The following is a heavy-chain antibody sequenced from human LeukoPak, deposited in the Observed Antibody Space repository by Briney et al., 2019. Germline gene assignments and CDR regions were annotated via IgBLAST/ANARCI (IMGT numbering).Heavy chain of an antibody. Sequence: GGSLRLSCAASGFTFSPHAMHWVRQAPGKGLEYVSAISSNGGSTYYANSVKGRFTISRDNSKNTLYLQMGSLRAEDMAVYYCARGLGPGYSSGWYLGDAFDIWGQGTMVTVSS. CDR2: ISSNGGST. CDR3: ARGLGPGYSSGWYLGDAFDI. D-gene: IGHD6-19*01. J-gene: IGHJ3*02. CDR1: GFTFSPHA. V-gene: IGHV3-64*01.